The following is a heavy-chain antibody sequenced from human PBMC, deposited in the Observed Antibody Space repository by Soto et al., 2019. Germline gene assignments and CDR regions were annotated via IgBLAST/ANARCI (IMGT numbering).Heavy chain of an antibody. CDR1: GFSFSDYA. D-gene: IGHD5-12*01. V-gene: IGHV3-23*01. J-gene: IGHJ1*01. CDR3: AKDAVSRDGVWLAHD. Sequence: LRLSCAASGFSFSDYAMIWVRQAPGKGLEWVSGLYGSGGGIHYADSVKGRFTISRDNYANSVYLQMNSLRVEDTAVYYCAKDAVSRDGVWLAHDWGQGTVVTVSS. CDR2: LYGSGGGI.